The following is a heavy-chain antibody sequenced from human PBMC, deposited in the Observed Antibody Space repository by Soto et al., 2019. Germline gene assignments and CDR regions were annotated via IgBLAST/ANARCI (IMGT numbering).Heavy chain of an antibody. CDR1: GFTFSSYA. CDR2: ISGSGGST. V-gene: IGHV3-23*01. D-gene: IGHD6-13*01. Sequence: PGGSLRLSCAASGFTFSSYAMSWVRQAPGKGLEWVSAISGSGGSTYYADSVKGRFTISRDNSKNTLYLQMNGLRAEDTAVYYCAKDWGAAAGTGQTFDYWGQGTLVTVSS. CDR3: AKDWGAAAGTGQTFDY. J-gene: IGHJ4*02.